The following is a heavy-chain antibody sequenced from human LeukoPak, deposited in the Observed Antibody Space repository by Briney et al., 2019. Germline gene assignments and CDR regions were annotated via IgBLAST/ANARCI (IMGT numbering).Heavy chain of an antibody. CDR1: GGSISSSSYY. V-gene: IGHV4-39*01. J-gene: IGHJ4*02. CDR3: ARGGDSGYFDPLVFDY. Sequence: SETLSLTCTVSGGSISSSSYYWGWIRQPPGKGLEWIGSMYYSGSTYYNPSLKSRVTISVDTSKNQFSLKLSSVTAADTAVYYCARGGDSGYFDPLVFDYWGQGTLVTVSS. D-gene: IGHD5-12*01. CDR2: MYYSGST.